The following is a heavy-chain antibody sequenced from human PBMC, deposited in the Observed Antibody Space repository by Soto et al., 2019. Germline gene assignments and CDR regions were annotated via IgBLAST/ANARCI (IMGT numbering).Heavy chain of an antibody. Sequence: ASVKVSCKASGYTFTSYGISWVRQAPGQGLEWMGWISAYNGNTNYAQKLQGRVTMTTDTSTSTAYMELRSLRSDDTAVYYCARDKAVPAGMGYYYYGMDVWGQGTTVTVSS. D-gene: IGHD2-2*01. CDR1: GYTFTSYG. CDR3: ARDKAVPAGMGYYYYGMDV. V-gene: IGHV1-18*01. J-gene: IGHJ6*02. CDR2: ISAYNGNT.